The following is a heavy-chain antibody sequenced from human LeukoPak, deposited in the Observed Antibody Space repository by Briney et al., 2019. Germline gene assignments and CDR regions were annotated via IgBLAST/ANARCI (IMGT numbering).Heavy chain of an antibody. V-gene: IGHV4-39*01. CDR2: IYYSGST. CDR1: GGSISSSSYY. D-gene: IGHD6-13*01. Sequence: KPSETLSLTCTVSGGSISSSSYYWGWIRQPPGKGLEWIGSIYYSGSTYYNPSLKSRVTISVDTSKNQFSLKLSSVTAADTAVYYCARRFIVKQQLAWFDPWGQGTLVTVSS. J-gene: IGHJ5*02. CDR3: ARRFIVKQQLAWFDP.